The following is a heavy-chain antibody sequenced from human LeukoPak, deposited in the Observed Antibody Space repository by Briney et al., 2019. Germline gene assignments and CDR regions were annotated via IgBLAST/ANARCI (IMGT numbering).Heavy chain of an antibody. CDR2: ISGSVRST. D-gene: IGHD6-13*01. Sequence: PGGTLRLSCAASGFTFSTYGMSWVRQAPGKGLEWVSAISGSVRSTHYADSVKGRFTISRDNSKNTLYLQMNSLRADDTGVYYCATDSNSWFFDYWGQGTLVTVSS. CDR3: ATDSNSWFFDY. J-gene: IGHJ4*02. CDR1: GFTFSTYG. V-gene: IGHV3-23*01.